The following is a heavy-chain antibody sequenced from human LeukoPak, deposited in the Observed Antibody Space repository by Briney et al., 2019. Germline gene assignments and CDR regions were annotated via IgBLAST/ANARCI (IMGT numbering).Heavy chain of an antibody. J-gene: IGHJ3*02. CDR3: ARKATYCGGDCYSSAFDI. D-gene: IGHD2-21*02. V-gene: IGHV3-33*08. CDR2: IWYDGSNK. CDR1: GGSISSSNW. Sequence: LSLTCAVSGGSISSSNWWSWVRQAPGKGLEWVAVIWYDGSNKYYADSVKGRFTISRDNSKNTLYLQMNSLRAEDTAVYYCARKATYCGGDCYSSAFDIWGQGTMVTVSS.